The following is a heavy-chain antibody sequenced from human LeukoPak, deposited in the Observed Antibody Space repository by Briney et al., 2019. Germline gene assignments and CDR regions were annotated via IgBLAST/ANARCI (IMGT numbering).Heavy chain of an antibody. J-gene: IGHJ4*02. V-gene: IGHV3-66*01. CDR2: IYSGGST. CDR1: GFTVRSNY. Sequence: PGGSLRLSCAASGFTVRSNYMSWVRQAPGKGLEWVSVIYSGGSTYYADSVKGRFTISRDNSKDTLYLQMNSLRAEDTAVYYCARDLSSSGSYWGQGTLVTVSS. CDR3: ARDLSSSGSY. D-gene: IGHD6-19*01.